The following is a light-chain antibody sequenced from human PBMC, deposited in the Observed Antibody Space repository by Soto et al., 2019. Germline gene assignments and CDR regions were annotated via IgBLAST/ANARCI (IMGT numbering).Light chain of an antibody. J-gene: IGKJ5*01. Sequence: EIVLTRSPGTLSLSPGEGTTLSCRASQTVSRNYLAWYQQRPGQAPRLLIYAASSRATGIPDRFSGSGSGTDFTLTISRLEPEDFAVFYCQQYAASPITFGQGTRLEIK. CDR1: QTVSRNY. CDR2: AAS. CDR3: QQYAASPIT. V-gene: IGKV3-20*01.